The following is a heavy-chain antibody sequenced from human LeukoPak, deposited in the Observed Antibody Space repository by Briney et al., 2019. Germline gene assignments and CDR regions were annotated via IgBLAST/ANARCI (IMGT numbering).Heavy chain of an antibody. CDR3: ARGGPYYYDNSGSYYFAY. CDR2: INSEDSIT. D-gene: IGHD3-22*01. V-gene: IGHV3-74*01. Sequence: GGSLRLSCAASGFTFSSYWMHWVRQAPGKGLVWVSHINSEDSITKYAASVKGRFTISRDTAKNTLHLQMNSLRAEDTAVYYCARGGPYYYDNSGSYYFAYWGQGALVTVSS. CDR1: GFTFSSYW. J-gene: IGHJ4*02.